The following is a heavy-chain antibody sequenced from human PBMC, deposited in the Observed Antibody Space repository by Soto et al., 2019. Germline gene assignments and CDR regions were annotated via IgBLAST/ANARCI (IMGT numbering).Heavy chain of an antibody. CDR1: GFTFNSFG. D-gene: IGHD3-3*01. J-gene: IGHJ6*02. Sequence: QVQLVEFGGGVVQPGTSLRLSCEASGFTFNSFGMHWVRQAPGKGLEWVAMIWHDGTNRYYVDSVKGRFTISRDNSKDTLYLQMNNLRAEDTAVYYCARTGLQIIQATSYYYGLDVWGQGTTVTVSS. CDR2: IWHDGTNR. CDR3: ARTGLQIIQATSYYYGLDV. V-gene: IGHV3-33*01.